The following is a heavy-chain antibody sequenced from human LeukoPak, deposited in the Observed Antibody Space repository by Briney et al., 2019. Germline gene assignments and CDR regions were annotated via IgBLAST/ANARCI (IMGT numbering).Heavy chain of an antibody. CDR1: GYTFTSYD. Sequence: ASVKVSCKASGYTFTSYDINWVRQATGQGLEWMGWMNPNSGNTGYAQKFQGRVTITRNTSISTAYMELSSLRSEDTAVYYCARGWSYYGSLFAWGQGTLVTVSS. CDR2: MNPNSGNT. CDR3: ARGWSYYGSLFA. V-gene: IGHV1-8*03. J-gene: IGHJ5*02. D-gene: IGHD3-10*01.